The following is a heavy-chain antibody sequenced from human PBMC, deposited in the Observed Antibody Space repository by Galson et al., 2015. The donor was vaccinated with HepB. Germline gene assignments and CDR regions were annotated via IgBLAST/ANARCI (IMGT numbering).Heavy chain of an antibody. CDR2: IIPVFDTP. J-gene: IGHJ4*02. CDR3: ARLRSLHFDY. CDR1: GGTFNTYA. V-gene: IGHV1-69*06. Sequence: SVKVSCKASGGTFNTYAINWVRQAPGQGLEWMGGIIPVFDTPNYAQRFHDRVTITADKSTSTAYMELSSLTSEDTAVYYCARLRSLHFDYWGQGTLVTVSS. D-gene: IGHD2-15*01.